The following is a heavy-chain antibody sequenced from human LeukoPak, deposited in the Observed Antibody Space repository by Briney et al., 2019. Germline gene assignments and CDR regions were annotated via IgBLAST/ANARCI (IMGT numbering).Heavy chain of an antibody. CDR3: ARIRGVYDSSGYYFDY. D-gene: IGHD3-22*01. CDR2: IDWDDDK. J-gene: IGHJ4*02. V-gene: IGHV2-70*11. CDR1: GFSLSTSGMC. Sequence: SGPTLVNPTQTLTLTCTFSGFSLSTSGMCVSWIRQPPGKALEWLARIDWDDDKYYSTSLKTRLTISKDTSKNQVVLTMTNMDPVDTATYYCARIRGVYDSSGYYFDYWGQGTLVTVSS.